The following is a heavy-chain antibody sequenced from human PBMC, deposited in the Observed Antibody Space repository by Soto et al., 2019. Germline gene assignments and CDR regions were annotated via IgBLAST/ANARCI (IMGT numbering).Heavy chain of an antibody. D-gene: IGHD3-22*01. Sequence: KTSETLSLTCTVSGGSISSGGYYWSWIRQHPGKGLEWIGYIYYSGSTYYNPSLKSRATMSIDTAGNQFSLKVSSVTVADTAVYYCARDLDGLHDDTSGPFPRPGWGQGTLVTVSS. J-gene: IGHJ1*01. CDR2: IYYSGST. V-gene: IGHV4-30-4*08. CDR1: GGSISSGGYY. CDR3: ARDLDGLHDDTSGPFPRPG.